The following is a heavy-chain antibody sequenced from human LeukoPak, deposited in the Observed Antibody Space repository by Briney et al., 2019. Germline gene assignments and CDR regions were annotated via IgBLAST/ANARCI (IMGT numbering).Heavy chain of an antibody. CDR2: IYHSGST. CDR3: ARHFFSTAYYDFWSGYYTGDYFDY. J-gene: IGHJ4*02. V-gene: IGHV4-4*02. CDR1: GGSISSSNW. D-gene: IGHD3-3*01. Sequence: SETLSLTCAVSGGSISSSNWWSWVRQPPGKGLEWIGEIYHSGSTNYNPSLKSRVTISVDKSKNQFSLKLSSVTAADTAVYYCARHFFSTAYYDFWSGYYTGDYFDYWGQGTLVTVSS.